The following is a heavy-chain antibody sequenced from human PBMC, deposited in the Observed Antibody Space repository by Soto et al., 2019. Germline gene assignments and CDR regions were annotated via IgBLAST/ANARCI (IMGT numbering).Heavy chain of an antibody. CDR1: GGTFSSYA. D-gene: IGHD3-22*01. Sequence: GASVKVSCKASGGTFSSYAISWVRQAPGQGLEWMGGIIPIFGTANYAQKFQGRVTITADESTSTAYMELSSLRSEDTAVYYCARVEYYDSSGYYRYGRFDYWGQGTLVTVSS. CDR2: IIPIFGTA. V-gene: IGHV1-69*13. CDR3: ARVEYYDSSGYYRYGRFDY. J-gene: IGHJ4*02.